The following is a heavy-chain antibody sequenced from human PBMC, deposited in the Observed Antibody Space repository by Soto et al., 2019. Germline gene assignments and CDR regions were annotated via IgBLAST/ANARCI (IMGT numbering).Heavy chain of an antibody. CDR2: MNPNSGNT. D-gene: IGHD2-21*02. V-gene: IGHV1-8*01. CDR1: GYTFSCCD. J-gene: IGHJ4*02. CDR3: ARVFGAVTH. Sequence: QVQLVQSGAEVKKPGASVKVSCKASGYTFSCCDINWVRQATGQGLEWLGWMNPNSGNTGYAQRFQGRVTMTRDTSISTAYMELNSLRSDDTAVYYCARVFGAVTHWGQGTLVTVSS.